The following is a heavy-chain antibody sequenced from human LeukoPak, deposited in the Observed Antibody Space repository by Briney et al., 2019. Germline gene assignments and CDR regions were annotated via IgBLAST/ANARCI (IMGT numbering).Heavy chain of an antibody. D-gene: IGHD4-17*01. J-gene: IGHJ2*01. CDR3: ARVLTTVTDWYFDL. CDR2: TYYKSKWYN. Sequence: SQTLSLTCAVSGDSVSSNSAAWHWIRQSPSRGLEWLGRTYYKSKWYNDYALSVKSRITINPDTSENQFSLHLNSVTPEDTAVYYCARVLTTVTDWYFDLWGRGTLVTVSS. V-gene: IGHV6-1*01. CDR1: GDSVSSNSAA.